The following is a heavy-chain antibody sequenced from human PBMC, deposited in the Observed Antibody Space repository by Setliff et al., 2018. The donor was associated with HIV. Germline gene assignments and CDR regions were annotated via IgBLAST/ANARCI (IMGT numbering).Heavy chain of an antibody. CDR1: GAPVSSGRYY. CDR3: ARRVVLSYGYYFDY. D-gene: IGHD2-15*01. J-gene: IGHJ4*02. V-gene: IGHV4-39*01. CDR2: IYYSGST. Sequence: SETLSLTCSVSGAPVSSGRYYWGWIRQPPGKGLEWIGYIYYSGSTYYNPVLKSRVSISVDTSKNQFSLKLSSVTAADTAVYHCARRVVLSYGYYFDYWGQGTLVTVSS.